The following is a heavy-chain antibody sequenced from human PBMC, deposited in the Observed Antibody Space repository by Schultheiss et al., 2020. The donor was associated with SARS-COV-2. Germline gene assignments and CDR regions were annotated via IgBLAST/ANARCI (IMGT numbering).Heavy chain of an antibody. Sequence: GGSLRLSCAASGFTFSSYAMSWVRQAPGKGLEWVSAISGSGGSTYYADSVKGRFTISRDNSKNTLYLQMNSLRAEDTAAYYCARTYYYDSSGYYGGQVVITAVAFDIWGQGTMVTVSS. D-gene: IGHD3-22*01. V-gene: IGHV3-23*01. CDR2: ISGSGGST. CDR3: ARTYYYDSSGYYGGQVVITAVAFDI. J-gene: IGHJ3*02. CDR1: GFTFSSYA.